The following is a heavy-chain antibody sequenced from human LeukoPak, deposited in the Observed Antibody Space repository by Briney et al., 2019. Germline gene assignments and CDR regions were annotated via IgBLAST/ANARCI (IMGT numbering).Heavy chain of an antibody. D-gene: IGHD3-10*01. Sequence: SVKVSCKASGGTFSSYAISWVRQAPGQGLEWMGGIIPIFGTANYAQKFQSRVTITADESTSTAYMELSSLRSEDTAVYYCARDYYGSGSYYASGFDYWGQGTLVTVSS. V-gene: IGHV1-69*13. CDR3: ARDYYGSGSYYASGFDY. CDR1: GGTFSSYA. CDR2: IIPIFGTA. J-gene: IGHJ4*02.